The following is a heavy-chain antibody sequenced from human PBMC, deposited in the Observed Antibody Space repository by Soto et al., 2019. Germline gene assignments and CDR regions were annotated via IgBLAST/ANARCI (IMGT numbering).Heavy chain of an antibody. CDR1: GFTFSGAA. CDR2: MRSKANSYAT. CDR3: GRQACDFYNGSPRYSLDV. D-gene: IGHD3-3*01. J-gene: IGHJ6*04. Sequence: EVQLVESGGGLVQPGGSLKLSCAASGFTFSGAAMHWVRQASGKGLEWLGRMRSKANSYATAYAASVKGRFTISRDESANTAYLQMDSLKTEDTAVYYCGRQACDFYNGSPRYSLDVWGKGTTVTVSS. V-gene: IGHV3-73*01.